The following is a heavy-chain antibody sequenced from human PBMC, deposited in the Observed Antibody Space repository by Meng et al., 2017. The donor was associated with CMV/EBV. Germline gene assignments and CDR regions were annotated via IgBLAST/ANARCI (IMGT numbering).Heavy chain of an antibody. CDR2: IIPIFGTA. J-gene: IGHJ6*02. CDR3: ERVRNSKTYDFWSSKNVGPMDV. Sequence: SVKVSCKASGGTFSSYAISWVRQAPGQGLEWMGGIIPIFGTANYAQKFQGRVTITTDESTSTAYMELSSLRSEDTAVYYCERVRNSKTYDFWSSKNVGPMDVWGQGTTVTVSS. CDR1: GGTFSSYA. V-gene: IGHV1-69*05. D-gene: IGHD3-3*01.